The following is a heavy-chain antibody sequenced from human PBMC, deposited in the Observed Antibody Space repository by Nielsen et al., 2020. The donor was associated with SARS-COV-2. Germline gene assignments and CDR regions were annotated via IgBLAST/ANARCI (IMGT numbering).Heavy chain of an antibody. CDR3: ARGGSYFLYYFDY. Sequence: WGSLSLSCAASGFTFSDYYMSWIRQAPGKGLEWVAYISSSGSTIYYADSVKGRFTISRDNAKNSLYLHMNSLRAEDTAVYYCARGGSYFLYYFDYWGQGTLVTVSS. CDR1: GFTFSDYY. D-gene: IGHD1-26*01. J-gene: IGHJ4*02. CDR2: ISSSGSTI. V-gene: IGHV3-11*04.